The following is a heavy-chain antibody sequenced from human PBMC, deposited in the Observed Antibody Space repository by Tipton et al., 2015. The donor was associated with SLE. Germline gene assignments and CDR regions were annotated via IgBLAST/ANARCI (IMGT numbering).Heavy chain of an antibody. CDR2: IWFDGTNE. CDR1: GFTFSSYA. D-gene: IGHD3-16*01. Sequence: SLRLSCAASGFTFSSYAMHWIRQAPGKGLEWVAVIWFDGTNEYYGDSVKGRFTISRDNSKNTVYLQMNSLRTEDTAMYYCAKDRSSDSEYVWHGGFDPRGQGALVTVSS. V-gene: IGHV3-30*18. CDR3: AKDRSSDSEYVWHGGFDP. J-gene: IGHJ5*02.